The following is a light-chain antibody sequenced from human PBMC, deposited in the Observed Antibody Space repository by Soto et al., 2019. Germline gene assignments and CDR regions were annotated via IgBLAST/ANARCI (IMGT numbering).Light chain of an antibody. Sequence: DIQMTQSPSSLSASVGDRVTITCRARQGIRNDLGWYQQKPGKAPKRLIYGACSLRSGVPSRFSGSGSGTDFTLTISSLQPDDFATYYCQQYYSYPPTFGQGTKVEIK. CDR1: QGIRND. CDR2: GAC. V-gene: IGKV1-17*01. CDR3: QQYYSYPPT. J-gene: IGKJ1*01.